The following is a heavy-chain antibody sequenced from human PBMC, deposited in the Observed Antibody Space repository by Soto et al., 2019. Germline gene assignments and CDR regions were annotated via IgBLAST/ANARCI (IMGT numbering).Heavy chain of an antibody. Sequence: QVQLQQWGAGLLKPSETLSLTCAVYGGSFSGYYWSWIRQPPGKGLEWIGEINHSGSTNYNPPLKSRVTISVDTSKNQFSLKLSSVTAADTAVYYCAAGDFWSGYHAGWFDPWGQGTLVTVSS. CDR2: INHSGST. V-gene: IGHV4-34*01. J-gene: IGHJ5*02. CDR1: GGSFSGYY. D-gene: IGHD3-3*01. CDR3: AAGDFWSGYHAGWFDP.